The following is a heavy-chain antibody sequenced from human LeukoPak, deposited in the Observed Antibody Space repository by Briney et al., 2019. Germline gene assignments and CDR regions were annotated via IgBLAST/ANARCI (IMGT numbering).Heavy chain of an antibody. J-gene: IGHJ4*02. CDR3: AREGGPYRPLDY. CDR2: IYYSGST. Sequence: SETLSLTCTVSGGSISSYYWSWIRQPPGKGLEWIGYIYYSGSTNYNPSLKSRVTISVDTSKNQFSLKLSSVTAADTAVYYCAREGGPYRPLDYSGQGTLVTLAS. V-gene: IGHV4-59*12. CDR1: GGSISSYY.